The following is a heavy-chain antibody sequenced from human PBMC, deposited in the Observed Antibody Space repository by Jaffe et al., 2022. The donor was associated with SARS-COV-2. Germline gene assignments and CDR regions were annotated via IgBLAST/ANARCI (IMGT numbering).Heavy chain of an antibody. Sequence: QVQLVESGGGVVQPGRSLRLSCAASGFTFSSYAMHWVRQAPGKGLEWVAVISYDGSNKYYADSVKGRFTISRDNSKNTLYLQMNSLRAEDTAVYYCASPYGDYDYWGQGTLVTVSS. J-gene: IGHJ4*02. CDR2: ISYDGSNK. D-gene: IGHD4-17*01. V-gene: IGHV3-30-3*01. CDR3: ASPYGDYDY. CDR1: GFTFSSYA.